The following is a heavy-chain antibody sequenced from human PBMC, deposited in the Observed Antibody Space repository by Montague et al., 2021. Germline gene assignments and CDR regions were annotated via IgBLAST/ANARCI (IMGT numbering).Heavy chain of an antibody. CDR1: GFTLSSYA. CDR3: AKDHFSGGSYGGSGDMDV. D-gene: IGHD2-15*01. V-gene: IGHV3-23*01. Sequence: LILSCSASGFTLSSYAMGWVRQAPGQGLEWVSAIGASGDNTYYAESVKGRFTISRDISKNTLYLRMNSLGAEDTALYYCAKDHFSGGSYGGSGDMDVWGKGTTVTVSS. CDR2: IGASGDNT. J-gene: IGHJ6*03.